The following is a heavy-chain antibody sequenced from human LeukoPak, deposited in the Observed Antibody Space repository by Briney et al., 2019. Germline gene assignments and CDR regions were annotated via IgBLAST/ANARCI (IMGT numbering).Heavy chain of an antibody. J-gene: IGHJ4*02. CDR2: IYSSGST. CDR1: GDSISRGSYY. V-gene: IGHV4-39*01. CDR3: ARRGLGATGSDY. D-gene: IGHD1-26*01. Sequence: PSGTLSLTCTVSGDSISRGSYYWDWIRQPPGKGLDWIGSIYSSGSTYYSPSLKSRVTISVETSSNQFSLKLSSVTAADMAVYYCARRGLGATGSDYWGQGTLVTVSS.